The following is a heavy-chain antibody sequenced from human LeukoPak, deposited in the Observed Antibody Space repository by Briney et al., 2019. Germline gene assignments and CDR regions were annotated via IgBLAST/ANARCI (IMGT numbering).Heavy chain of an antibody. CDR3: ARGGRTIFGVVITSSNWFDP. Sequence: SETLSLTCAVYGGSFSGYYWSWIRQPPWKGLEWIGEINHSGSTNYNPSLKSRVTISVDTSKNQFSLKLSSVTAADTAVYYCARGGRTIFGVVITSSNWFDPWGQGTLVTVSS. V-gene: IGHV4-34*01. J-gene: IGHJ5*02. D-gene: IGHD3-3*01. CDR1: GGSFSGYY. CDR2: INHSGST.